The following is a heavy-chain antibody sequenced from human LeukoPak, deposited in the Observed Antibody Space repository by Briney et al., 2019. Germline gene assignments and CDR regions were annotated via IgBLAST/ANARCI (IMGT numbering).Heavy chain of an antibody. Sequence: GGSLRLSCAASGFTFSSYSMNWVRQAPGKGLGWVSSISSSVSYTYYADSVKGRFTISRDNAKNSLYLQMNSLRAEDTAVYYCARETGCGGDCYTFVSGYYYYGMDVWGQGTTVTVSS. CDR3: ARETGCGGDCYTFVSGYYYYGMDV. J-gene: IGHJ6*02. CDR2: ISSSVSYT. V-gene: IGHV3-21*01. D-gene: IGHD2-21*02. CDR1: GFTFSSYS.